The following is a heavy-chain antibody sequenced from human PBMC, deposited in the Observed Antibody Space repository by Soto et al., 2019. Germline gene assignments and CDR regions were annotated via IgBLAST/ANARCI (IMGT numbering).Heavy chain of an antibody. D-gene: IGHD2-15*01. CDR3: AKDGGYCSGGSCRHDAFDI. J-gene: IGHJ3*02. CDR1: GFTFSSYG. V-gene: IGHV3-30*18. CDR2: ISYDGSNK. Sequence: GSLRLSCAASGFTFSSYGMHWVRQAPGKGLEWVAVISYDGSNKYYADSVKGRFTISRDNSKNTLYLQMNSLRAEDTAVYYCAKDGGYCSGGSCRHDAFDIWGQGTMVTVSS.